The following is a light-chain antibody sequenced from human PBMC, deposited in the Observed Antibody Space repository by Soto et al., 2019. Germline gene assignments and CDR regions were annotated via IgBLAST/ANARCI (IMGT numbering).Light chain of an antibody. CDR3: QTWDTGARVV. CDR1: SGHSSYA. V-gene: IGLV4-69*01. Sequence: QLVLTQSPSGSASLGDSVKLTCTLSSGHSSYAIAWHQQQPEKGPRYLMKLSSDGSHSKGDGIPDRFSGSSSGAERYLTISSRQSEDEADYYCQTWDTGARVVFGGGTKLTVL. J-gene: IGLJ2*01. CDR2: LSSDGSH.